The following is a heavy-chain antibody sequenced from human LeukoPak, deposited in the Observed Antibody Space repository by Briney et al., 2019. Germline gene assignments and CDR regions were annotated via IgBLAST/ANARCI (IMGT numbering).Heavy chain of an antibody. Sequence: GGSLRLSCAASGFTFSSYSMNWVRQAPGKGLEWVSSISSSSSYIYYADSVKGRFTISRDNAKNSLYLQMNSLRAGDTAVYYCANDYSGIFDYWGQGTLVTVSS. CDR3: ANDYSGIFDY. CDR1: GFTFSSYS. V-gene: IGHV3-21*01. CDR2: ISSSSSYI. D-gene: IGHD4-11*01. J-gene: IGHJ4*02.